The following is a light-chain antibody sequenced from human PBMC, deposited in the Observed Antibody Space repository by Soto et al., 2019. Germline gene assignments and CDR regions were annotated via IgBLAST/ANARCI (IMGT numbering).Light chain of an antibody. CDR2: DVT. J-gene: IGLJ1*01. CDR1: SSDIGGYNY. CDR3: SSYTSTSTPYV. Sequence: QSALTQPASVSGSPGQSIAISCTGTSSDIGGYNYVSWYQQHPGKAPKLLIYDVTHRPSGVSNRFSGSKSGDTASLTISGLQAEHEADYYCSSYTSTSTPYVFGTGTKVTVL. V-gene: IGLV2-14*03.